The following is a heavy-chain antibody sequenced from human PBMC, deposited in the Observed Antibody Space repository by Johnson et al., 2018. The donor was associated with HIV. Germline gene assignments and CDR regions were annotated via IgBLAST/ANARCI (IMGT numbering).Heavy chain of an antibody. Sequence: QVQLVESGGGVVQPGRSLRLSCAASGFTFSSYAMHWVRQAPGKGLEWVAVISYDGSNKYYADSVKGRFTISRDNSKNTLYLQMNSLRAEDTALYYCARDHLSSRGALDIWGQGTMVTVSS. CDR2: ISYDGSNK. CDR1: GFTFSSYA. D-gene: IGHD6-13*01. CDR3: ARDHLSSRGALDI. J-gene: IGHJ3*02. V-gene: IGHV3-30-3*01.